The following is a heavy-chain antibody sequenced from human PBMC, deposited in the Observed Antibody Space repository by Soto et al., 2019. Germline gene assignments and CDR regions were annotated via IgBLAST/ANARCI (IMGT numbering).Heavy chain of an antibody. CDR3: TTETIFGVVIKDY. CDR1: GFTFSNAW. D-gene: IGHD3-3*01. J-gene: IGHJ4*02. V-gene: IGHV3-15*07. CDR2: IKSKTDGGTT. Sequence: EVQLVESGGGLVKPGGSLRLSCAASGFTFSNAWMNWVRQAPGKGLEWVGRIKSKTDGGTTDYAAPVKGRFTISRDDSKNTLYLQMNSLKTEDTAVYYGTTETIFGVVIKDYWGQGTLVTVSS.